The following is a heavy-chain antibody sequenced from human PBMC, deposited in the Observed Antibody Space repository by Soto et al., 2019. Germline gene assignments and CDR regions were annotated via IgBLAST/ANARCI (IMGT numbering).Heavy chain of an antibody. CDR2: IYSGGST. V-gene: IGHV3-53*04. J-gene: IGHJ5*02. D-gene: IGHD3-9*01. CDR3: ARARFDHYDILTGYSAFWFDP. CDR1: GFTVSSNY. Sequence: GGSLRLSCAASGFTVSSNYMSWVRQAPGKGLEWVSVIYSGGSTYYADSVKGRFTISRHNSKNTLYLQMNSLRAEDTAVYYCARARFDHYDILTGYSAFWFDPWGQGTLVTVSS.